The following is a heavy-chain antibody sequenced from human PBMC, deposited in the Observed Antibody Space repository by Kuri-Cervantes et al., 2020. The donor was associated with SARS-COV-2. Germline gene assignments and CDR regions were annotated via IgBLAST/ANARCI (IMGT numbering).Heavy chain of an antibody. Sequence: GESLKISCAASGFTFSSYGMHWVRQAPGKGLEWVAFVRYDGSNKYYADSVKGRFTISRDNSKNTLYLQMNSLRAEDTAVYYCANTGIEGAKRSQHYYYYYYMDVWGKGTTVTVSS. J-gene: IGHJ6*03. CDR3: ANTGIEGAKRSQHYYYYYYMDV. D-gene: IGHD1-26*01. CDR1: GFTFSSYG. V-gene: IGHV3-30*02. CDR2: VRYDGSNK.